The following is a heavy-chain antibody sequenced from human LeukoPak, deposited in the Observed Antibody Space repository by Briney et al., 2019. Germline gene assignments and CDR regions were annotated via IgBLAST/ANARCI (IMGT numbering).Heavy chain of an antibody. D-gene: IGHD3-22*01. CDR2: INPDRGGT. CDR3: AAADYYDSSGYYPYAFHI. Sequence: ASVKVSCKTSGYTFTDYYIHWVRQAPGQGLEWMGWINPDRGGTNYAQTFQERVTITRDMSTSTAYMELSSLRSEDTAVYYCAAADYYDSSGYYPYAFHIWGQGTMVTVSS. V-gene: IGHV1-2*02. CDR1: GYTFTDYY. J-gene: IGHJ3*02.